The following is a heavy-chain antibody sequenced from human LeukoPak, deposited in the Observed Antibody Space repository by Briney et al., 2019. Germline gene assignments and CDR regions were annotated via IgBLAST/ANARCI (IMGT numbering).Heavy chain of an antibody. CDR3: ASRKLGNDY. CDR1: GGSVSDYY. D-gene: IGHD7-27*01. Sequence: SETLSPTCTISGGSVSDYYWSWIRQSPGKGLEWIGYIYYTGSTTYNPSLKSRVTISADTSKNQFSLKLSSVTAADTAVYYCASRKLGNDYWGQGTLVTVSS. V-gene: IGHV4-59*02. CDR2: IYYTGST. J-gene: IGHJ4*02.